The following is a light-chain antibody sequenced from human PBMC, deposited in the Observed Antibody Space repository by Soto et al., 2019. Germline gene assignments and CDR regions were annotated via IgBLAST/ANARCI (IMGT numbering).Light chain of an antibody. CDR3: LQATHLPLT. Sequence: DVVLTQSPLSLLVTLGQPASISCRSSQSLVYSDGNAYVNWFQQRPGQSPRRLIYKVSYRDPGVPDRFSGSGSGTDFTLKISRVEAEDVGVYYCLQATHLPLTFGGGTKVEIK. J-gene: IGKJ4*01. CDR2: KVS. V-gene: IGKV2-30*01. CDR1: QSLVYSDGNAY.